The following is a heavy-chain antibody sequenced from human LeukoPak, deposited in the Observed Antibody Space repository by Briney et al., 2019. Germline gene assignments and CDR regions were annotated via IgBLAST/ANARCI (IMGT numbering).Heavy chain of an antibody. D-gene: IGHD4-17*01. Sequence: SETLSLTCAVYGGSFSGYYWSWIRQPPGKGLEWIGEINHSGSTNYNPSLKSRVTISVDTSKNQFSLKLSSVTAADTAVYYCSRDSTVTRKIDYWGQGTLVTVSS. CDR1: GGSFSGYY. V-gene: IGHV4-34*01. J-gene: IGHJ4*02. CDR2: INHSGST. CDR3: SRDSTVTRKIDY.